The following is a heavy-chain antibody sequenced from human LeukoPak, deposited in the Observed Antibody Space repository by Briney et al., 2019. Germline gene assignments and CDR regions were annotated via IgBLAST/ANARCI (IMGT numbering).Heavy chain of an antibody. CDR3: ARDSGSEGSSAFDY. CDR2: ISYDGGNK. V-gene: IGHV3-30*03. Sequence: GGSLRLSCAASGFTFSRYGMHWVRQAPGKGLEWVAVISYDGGNKYYTDSVKGRFTISRDNSKNTLYLQMNSLRSDDTAVYYCARDSGSEGSSAFDYWGQGTLVTVSS. CDR1: GFTFSRYG. J-gene: IGHJ4*02. D-gene: IGHD1-26*01.